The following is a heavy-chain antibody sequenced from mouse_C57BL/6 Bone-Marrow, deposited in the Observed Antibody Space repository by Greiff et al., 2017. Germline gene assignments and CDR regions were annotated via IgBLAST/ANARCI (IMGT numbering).Heavy chain of an antibody. CDR1: GFTFSSYG. V-gene: IGHV5-6*01. J-gene: IGHJ4*01. Sequence: EVHLVESGGDLVKPGGSLKLSCAASGFTFSSYGMSWVRQTPDKRLEWVATISSGGSYTYYPDSVKGRFTISRDNAKNTLYLQMSSLKSEDTAMYYCARQDYGRYYYAMDYWGQGTSVTVSS. CDR2: ISSGGSYT. CDR3: ARQDYGRYYYAMDY. D-gene: IGHD1-1*02.